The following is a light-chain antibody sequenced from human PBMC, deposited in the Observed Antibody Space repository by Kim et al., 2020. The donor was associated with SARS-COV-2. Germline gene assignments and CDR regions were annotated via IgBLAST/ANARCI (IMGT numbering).Light chain of an antibody. Sequence: SPWESATLSCRSSQNVGRNYIACYQQKPGQTPRLVIYDASSRATGIPDSVSGSGSGTDFTLSISGLEAEDVALYYCHQYATSPLTSVQGSRLEI. V-gene: IGKV3-20*01. CDR3: HQYATSPLT. J-gene: IGKJ5*01. CDR2: DAS. CDR1: QNVGRNY.